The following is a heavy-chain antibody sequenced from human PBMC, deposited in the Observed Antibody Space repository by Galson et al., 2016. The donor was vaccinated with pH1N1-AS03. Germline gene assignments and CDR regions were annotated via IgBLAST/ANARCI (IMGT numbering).Heavy chain of an antibody. J-gene: IGHJ4*02. CDR2: VSARGTT. CDR3: ARGYDYSAYYFRM. V-gene: IGHV4-38-2*01. CDR1: GFTFSIYG. D-gene: IGHD3-22*01. Sequence: LRLSCAASGFTFSIYGLHWIRQAPGKGLEWIATVSARGTTYHNPSLDSRLTISFDKSKNQFSLRLNSVTAADTAVYYCARGYDYSAYYFRMWGQGTLVTVSS.